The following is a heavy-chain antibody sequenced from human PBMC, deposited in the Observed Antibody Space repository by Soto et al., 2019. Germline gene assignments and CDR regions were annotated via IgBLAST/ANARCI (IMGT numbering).Heavy chain of an antibody. D-gene: IGHD2-15*01. CDR1: GFTFSNHA. Sequence: EVQLLESGGGLIQPGGSLRLSCAASGFTFSNHAMSWVRQAPGKGLEWVSGLSGGGISTYYADSVKGRFTISRDNSKNTLYLQMNSLRAEDTAVYYCARGGSCYVGACYYAMDVWGQGTTVTVSS. CDR2: LSGGGIST. J-gene: IGHJ6*02. V-gene: IGHV3-23*01. CDR3: ARGGSCYVGACYYAMDV.